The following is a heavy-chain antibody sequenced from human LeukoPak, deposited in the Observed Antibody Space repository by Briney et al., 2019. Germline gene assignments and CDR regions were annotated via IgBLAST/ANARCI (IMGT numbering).Heavy chain of an antibody. CDR3: ARDAGYSYAFDY. D-gene: IGHD5-18*01. CDR2: IKQDGSEK. CDR1: GFTFSNFW. Sequence: GGSLRLSCAVSGFTFSNFWMSWVRQAPGKGPEWVANIKQDGSEKYYVDSVKGRFTISRDNAKNSLYLQMNSLRAEDTAVYYCARDAGYSYAFDYWGQGTLVTVSS. V-gene: IGHV3-7*01. J-gene: IGHJ4*02.